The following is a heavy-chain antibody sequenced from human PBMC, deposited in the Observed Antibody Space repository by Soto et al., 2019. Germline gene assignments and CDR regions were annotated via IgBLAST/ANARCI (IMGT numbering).Heavy chain of an antibody. Sequence: QVQLQESGPGLVKPSETLSLTCTVSGGSVSSGSYYWNWIRQPPGKGLEWIGFIYFSGRTNYNPTHKSQFTLSVDTSNNQYSLRLNSVTAADAALYYCERAFWWEVGPSFDYWGQGTLVTVSS. D-gene: IGHD1-26*01. CDR3: ERAFWWEVGPSFDY. CDR2: IYFSGRT. J-gene: IGHJ4*02. CDR1: GGSVSSGSYY. V-gene: IGHV4-61*01.